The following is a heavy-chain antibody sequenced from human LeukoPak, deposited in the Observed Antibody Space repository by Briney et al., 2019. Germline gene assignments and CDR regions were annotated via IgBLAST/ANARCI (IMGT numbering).Heavy chain of an antibody. CDR2: IYPGDSDT. Sequence: GESLEISCQGSGYSFTSYWIGWVRQLPGKGLEWMGIIYPGDSDTRYSPSFQGQVTISADKSISTAYLQWSSLKASDTAMYYCARPYYYDSSGYLGSWYFDYWGQGTLVTVSS. CDR3: ARPYYYDSSGYLGSWYFDY. J-gene: IGHJ4*02. V-gene: IGHV5-51*01. D-gene: IGHD3-22*01. CDR1: GYSFTSYW.